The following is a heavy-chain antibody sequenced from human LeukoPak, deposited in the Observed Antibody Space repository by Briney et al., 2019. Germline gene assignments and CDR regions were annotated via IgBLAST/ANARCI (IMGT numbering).Heavy chain of an antibody. CDR1: GGSVSSGSYY. V-gene: IGHV4-61*01. CDR2: IYYSGST. J-gene: IGHJ5*02. Sequence: PSETLSLTCTVSGGSVSSGSYYWSWIRQPPGKGLEWIGYIYYSGSTNYNPSLKSRVTIAVDTSKNQFSLKLSSVTAADTVVYYCARVISWLDPWGQGTLVTVSS. CDR3: ARVISWLDP.